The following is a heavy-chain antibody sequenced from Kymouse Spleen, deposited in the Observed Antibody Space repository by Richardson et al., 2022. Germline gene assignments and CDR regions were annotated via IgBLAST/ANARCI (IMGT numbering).Heavy chain of an antibody. J-gene: IGHJ4*02. Sequence: QVQLQQSGPGLVKPSQTLSLTCAISGDSVSSNSAAWNWIRQSPSRGLEWLGRTYYRSKWYNDYAVSVKSRITINPDTSKNQFSLQLNSVTPEDTAVYYCAV*QLVPVLRYFDWFLDYWGQGTLVTVSS. CDR2: TYYRSKWYN. CDR3: AV*QLVPVLRYFDWFLDY. D-gene: IGHD3-9*01. CDR1: GDSVSSNSAA. V-gene: IGHV6-1*01.